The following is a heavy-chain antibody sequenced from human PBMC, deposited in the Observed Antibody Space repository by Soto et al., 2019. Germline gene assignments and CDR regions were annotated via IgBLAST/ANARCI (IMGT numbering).Heavy chain of an antibody. Sequence: SETLSLTCAVYGGSFSGYYWSWIRQPPGKGLEWIGEINHSGSTNYNPSLKSRVTISVDTSKNQFSLKLSSVTAADTAVYYCARSGWLRTDYGYWGQGTLVTVSS. V-gene: IGHV4-34*01. CDR2: INHSGST. CDR3: ARSGWLRTDYGY. J-gene: IGHJ4*02. D-gene: IGHD6-19*01. CDR1: GGSFSGYY.